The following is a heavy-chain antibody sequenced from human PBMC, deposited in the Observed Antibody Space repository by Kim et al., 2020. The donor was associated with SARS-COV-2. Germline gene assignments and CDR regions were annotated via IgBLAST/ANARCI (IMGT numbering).Heavy chain of an antibody. CDR2: ISGSGGST. V-gene: IGHV3-23*01. J-gene: IGHJ5*02. D-gene: IGHD6-13*01. CDR1: GFTFSSYA. CDR3: AKDGRGSSSWYSLNWFDP. Sequence: GGSLRLSCAASGFTFSSYAMSSVRQAPGKGLEWVSAISGSGGSTYYADSVKGRFTTSRDNSKNTLYLQMNGLRAEDTAVYYCAKDGRGSSSWYSLNWFDPWGQGTLVTVSS.